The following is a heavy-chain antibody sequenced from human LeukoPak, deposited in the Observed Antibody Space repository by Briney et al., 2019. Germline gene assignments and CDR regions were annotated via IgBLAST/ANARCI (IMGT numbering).Heavy chain of an antibody. J-gene: IGHJ4*02. CDR2: ISNYGDT. CDR3: AKDDRLLRFLH. Sequence: PGGSLRLSCAGSGFTFSNHGMDWVRQAPGEGLQWVSGISNYGDTYYVDSVKGRFTVSRDNSKNTVYLQINNLRDEDTAVYYCAKDDRLLRFLHWGQGTLVTVSS. V-gene: IGHV3-23*01. CDR1: GFTFSNHG. D-gene: IGHD3-16*01.